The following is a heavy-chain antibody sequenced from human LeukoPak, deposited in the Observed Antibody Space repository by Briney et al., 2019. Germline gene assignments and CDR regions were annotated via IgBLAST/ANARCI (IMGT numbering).Heavy chain of an antibody. CDR3: ARDMWELLGINAFDI. Sequence: GGSLRLSCAASGFTVSSNYMSWVRQAPGKGLEWVSVIYSGGSTYYADSVTGRFTISRDNAKNSLYLQMNSLRAEDTAVYYCARDMWELLGINAFDIWGQGTMVTVSS. CDR1: GFTVSSNY. CDR2: IYSGGST. V-gene: IGHV3-53*01. D-gene: IGHD1-26*01. J-gene: IGHJ3*02.